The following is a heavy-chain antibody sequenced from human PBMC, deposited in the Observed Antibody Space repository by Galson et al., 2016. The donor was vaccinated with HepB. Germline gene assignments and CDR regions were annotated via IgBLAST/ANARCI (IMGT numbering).Heavy chain of an antibody. D-gene: IGHD3-3*01. CDR3: VRGALRFFDSCDY. Sequence: SGAEVKKPGESLKISCKSSGYSFTTYWIGWVRQMPGKGLEWMGVIYPGDSDTRYSPSFQGQVTLSADKSITTAYLQWSHLKASDSAMYYCVRGALRFFDSCDYWGQGTLVTVSS. V-gene: IGHV5-51*01. CDR2: IYPGDSDT. J-gene: IGHJ4*02. CDR1: GYSFTTYW.